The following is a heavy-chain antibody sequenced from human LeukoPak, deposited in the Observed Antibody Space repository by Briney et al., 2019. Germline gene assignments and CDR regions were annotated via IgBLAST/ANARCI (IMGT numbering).Heavy chain of an antibody. CDR3: ARDLGSSSWGGGRDYFDY. CDR1: GFSVSNND. CDR2: IYSGGGT. J-gene: IGHJ4*02. Sequence: GGSLRLPCAASGFSVSNNDMSWVRQAPGKGLEWVSVIYSGGGTYYADSVKGRFTISRDNSKNTLYLQMNSLRAEDTAVYYCARDLGSSSWGGGRDYFDYWGQGTLVTVSS. V-gene: IGHV3-66*01. D-gene: IGHD6-6*01.